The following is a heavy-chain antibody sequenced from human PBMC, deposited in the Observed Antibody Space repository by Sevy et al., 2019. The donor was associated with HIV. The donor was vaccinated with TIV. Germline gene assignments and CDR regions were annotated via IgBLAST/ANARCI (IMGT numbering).Heavy chain of an antibody. D-gene: IGHD3-10*01. J-gene: IGHJ5*02. Sequence: SETLSLTCTVSGYSINRNTYWGWIRQPPGKGLEWLGSVHHGGSTYYNPSLKSRVTISTDTSKKQFSLKLNSVTAADAAVDFCARDSSNYYDSGSHYKTNVAGSAWFDPWGQGTLVTVSS. CDR3: ARDSSNYYDSGSHYKTNVAGSAWFDP. V-gene: IGHV4-38-2*02. CDR2: VHHGGST. CDR1: GYSINRNTY.